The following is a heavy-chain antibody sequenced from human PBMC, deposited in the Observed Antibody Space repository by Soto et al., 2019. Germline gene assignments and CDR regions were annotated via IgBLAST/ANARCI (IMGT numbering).Heavy chain of an antibody. CDR1: GYSFTDHY. D-gene: IGHD3-10*01. Sequence: QVQLVQSGAEVKEPGASVKVSCEASGYSFTDHYMHWVRQAPGQGLEWMGWINPNSGGTKSAPQFQGRVTMTRDTSISTAYMELSRLRFDDTAVYYCARGKEISDYWNFDLWGRGTLVTVSS. CDR2: INPNSGGT. V-gene: IGHV1-2*02. J-gene: IGHJ2*01. CDR3: ARGKEISDYWNFDL.